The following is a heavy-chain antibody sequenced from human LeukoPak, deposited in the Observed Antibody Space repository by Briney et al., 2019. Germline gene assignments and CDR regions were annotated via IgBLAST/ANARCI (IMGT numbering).Heavy chain of an antibody. V-gene: IGHV3-48*04. CDR3: ASVVIAAAGLS. J-gene: IGHJ4*02. CDR2: ISSSSSTI. D-gene: IGHD6-13*01. CDR1: GFTFSSYS. Sequence: PGGSLRLSCAASGFTFSSYSMNWVRQAPGKGLEWVSYISSSSSTIYYADSVKGRFTISRDNAKNSLYLQMNSLRAEDTAVYYCASVVIAAAGLSWGQGTLVTVSS.